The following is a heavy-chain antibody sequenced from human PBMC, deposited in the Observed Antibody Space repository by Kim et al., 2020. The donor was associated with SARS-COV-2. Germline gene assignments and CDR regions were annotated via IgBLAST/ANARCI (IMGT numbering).Heavy chain of an antibody. J-gene: IGHJ4*02. Sequence: GESLKISCKGSGYTFSTYWIGWVRQMPGQGLEWIGIIYIGDSDTRYNPSFQGLVTISAVKSSSTAYLQWTSLRASDTAIYYCARLTGTSAGEYDYWGQGTLVTVSP. CDR1: GYTFSTYW. CDR3: ARLTGTSAGEYDY. D-gene: IGHD1-7*01. CDR2: IYIGDSDT. V-gene: IGHV5-51*01.